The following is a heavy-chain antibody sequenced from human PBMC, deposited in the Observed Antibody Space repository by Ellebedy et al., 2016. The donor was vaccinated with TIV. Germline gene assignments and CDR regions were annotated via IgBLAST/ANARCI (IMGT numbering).Heavy chain of an antibody. CDR2: ISSRSTTI. Sequence: GESLKISCAASGTTLSTYSMNWVRQAPGKGLAWVSYISSRSTTIYYADSVKGRFTISRDNAKNSLYLQLNSLRDEDTALYYCTRNWNDSPVGGMDVWGQGITVTVSS. J-gene: IGHJ6*02. CDR3: TRNWNDSPVGGMDV. V-gene: IGHV3-48*02. CDR1: GTTLSTYS. D-gene: IGHD1-1*01.